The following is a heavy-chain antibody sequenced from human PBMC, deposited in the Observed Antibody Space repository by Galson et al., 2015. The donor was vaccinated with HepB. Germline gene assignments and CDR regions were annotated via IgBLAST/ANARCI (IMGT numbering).Heavy chain of an antibody. D-gene: IGHD5-12*01. V-gene: IGHV3-33*08. J-gene: IGHJ4*02. CDR2: IWYDGSNK. CDR3: ARDPWRWTGGYRSQSNYFDY. CDR1: GFTFSRYG. Sequence: SLRLSCAASGFTFSRYGMHWVRQAPGKGLEWVAVIWYDGSNKYYADSVKGRFTISRDNSKNTLYLQMNSLRAEDTAVYYCARDPWRWTGGYRSQSNYFDYWGQGTLVTVSS.